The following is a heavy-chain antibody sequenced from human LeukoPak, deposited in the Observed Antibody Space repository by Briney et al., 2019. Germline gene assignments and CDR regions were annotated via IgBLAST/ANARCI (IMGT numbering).Heavy chain of an antibody. CDR1: VDSDSSNSAA. CDR2: TYYRSKRYN. D-gene: IGHD3-10*01. J-gene: IGHJ5*02. V-gene: IGHV6-1*01. CDR3: ARVGYYYGSGSYYGPSYNWFDP. Sequence: SQTLSLTCAISVDSDSSNSAAWNSIRQSPSRGLELQGRTYYRSKRYNEYAVSVKSRITINPDTSKNQFSLQLNSVTPEDTAVYYCARVGYYYGSGSYYGPSYNWFDPLGEGTLVTVSS.